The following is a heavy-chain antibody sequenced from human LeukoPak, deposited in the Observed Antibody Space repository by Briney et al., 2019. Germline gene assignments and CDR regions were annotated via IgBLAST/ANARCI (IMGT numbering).Heavy chain of an antibody. V-gene: IGHV4-59*08. CDR1: GGSISSYY. D-gene: IGHD2-2*01. CDR2: IYQGGTT. J-gene: IGHJ4*02. CDR3: ARVLSSTFDY. Sequence: SETLSLTCTVSGGSISSYYWSWIRQPPGKGLEWIGNIYQGGTTHYNPSLKSRVTISVGTSKKQFSLKLTSVTAADTAVYYCARVLSSTFDYWGQGTLVTVSS.